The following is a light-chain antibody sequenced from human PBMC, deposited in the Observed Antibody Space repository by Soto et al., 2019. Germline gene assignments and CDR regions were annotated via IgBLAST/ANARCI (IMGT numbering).Light chain of an antibody. CDR2: DAS. Sequence: EIVLTQSPATLSLSPGERATLSCRASQSVSSYLAWYQQKPGQAPRLLIYDASNRATGIPARFSGSGSGTEFTLTISSLEPEDFAVYYCPQRSNWPPSFTFGPGTKVDIK. V-gene: IGKV3-11*01. CDR3: PQRSNWPPSFT. CDR1: QSVSSY. J-gene: IGKJ3*01.